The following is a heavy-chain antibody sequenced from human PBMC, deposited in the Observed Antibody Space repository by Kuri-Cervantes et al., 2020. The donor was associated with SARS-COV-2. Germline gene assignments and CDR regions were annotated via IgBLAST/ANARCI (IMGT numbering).Heavy chain of an antibody. CDR1: GDTFTGYY. CDR2: INPNSGGT. J-gene: IGHJ4*02. V-gene: IGHV1-2*04. CDR3: ASGGTARGLMVVFKWRGAGPLHF. D-gene: IGHD3-10*01. Sequence: ASVKVSCKASGDTFTGYYMHWVRQAPGQGLEWMEWINPNSGGTNYTQKFQGWVTMTRDTSLTTAYMELTRLTSADSAVYFCASGGTARGLMVVFKWRGAGPLHFWGQGTLVTVSS.